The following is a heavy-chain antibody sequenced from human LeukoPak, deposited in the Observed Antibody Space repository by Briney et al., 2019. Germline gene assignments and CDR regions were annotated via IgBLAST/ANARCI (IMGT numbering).Heavy chain of an antibody. CDR2: NSGST. J-gene: IGHJ4*02. CDR1: GDSLSDYF. Sequence: PSETLSLTCTVSGDSLSDYFWSWIRQPPGKGLEWIGYNSGSTNYNASLKSRVTILLVRSKNQFSLKLSSVTAADTAVYYCARLESGVLGDPYYYDSSGYYFRGFFDTWGQGSLVTVSS. D-gene: IGHD3-22*01. CDR3: ARLESGVLGDPYYYDSSGYYFRGFFDT. V-gene: IGHV4-59*08.